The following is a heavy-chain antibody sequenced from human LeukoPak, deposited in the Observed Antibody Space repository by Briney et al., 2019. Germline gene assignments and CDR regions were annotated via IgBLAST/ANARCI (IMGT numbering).Heavy chain of an antibody. Sequence: TSQTLSLTCTVSGGSISSGGYYWSWIRQHPGKGLEWIGYIYYSGSTYYNPSLKSRVTISVDTSKNQFSLELSSVTAADTAVYYCARDRRSYDFWSGHYGMDVWGQGTTVTVSS. CDR3: ARDRRSYDFWSGHYGMDV. CDR1: GGSISSGGYY. J-gene: IGHJ6*02. CDR2: IYYSGST. D-gene: IGHD3-3*01. V-gene: IGHV4-31*03.